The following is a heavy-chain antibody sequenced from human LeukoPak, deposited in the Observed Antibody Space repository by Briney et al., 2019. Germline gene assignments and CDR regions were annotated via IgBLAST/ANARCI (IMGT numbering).Heavy chain of an antibody. CDR1: GYSFTTYW. CDR3: ARHETGPYFDY. J-gene: IGHJ4*02. Sequence: GESLKISCKGSGYSFTTYWIGWVRQMPGKGLECMGIIYPDDSDTRYSPSFQGQVTISADKSISTAYLQWSSLKASDTAMYYCARHETGPYFDYRGQGTLVTVSS. D-gene: IGHD1-1*01. V-gene: IGHV5-51*01. CDR2: IYPDDSDT.